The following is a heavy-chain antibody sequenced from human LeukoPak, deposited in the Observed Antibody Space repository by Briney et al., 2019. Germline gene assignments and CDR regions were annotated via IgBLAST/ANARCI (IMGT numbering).Heavy chain of an antibody. CDR2: ISYNGSRK. D-gene: IGHD6-13*01. CDR1: GFPFSIYG. J-gene: IGHJ4*02. CDR3: AEGHSSSWSFFDQ. V-gene: IGHV3-30*03. Sequence: PGRSLRLSCAASGFPFSIYGMHWVRQAPGKGLEWVTVISYNGSRKYYADSVKGRFSISSDNSKNTLYLQMNNLRPEDTALYYCAEGHSSSWSFFDQWGQGTLVTVSS.